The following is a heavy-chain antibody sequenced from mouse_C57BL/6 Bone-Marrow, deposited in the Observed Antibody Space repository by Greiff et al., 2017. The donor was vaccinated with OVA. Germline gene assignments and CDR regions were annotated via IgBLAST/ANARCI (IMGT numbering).Heavy chain of an antibody. Sequence: EVKLQESGPVLVKPGASVKMSCKASGYTFTDYYMNWVKQSHGKSLEWIGVINPYNGGTSYNQKFKGKATLTVDKSSSTAYLQLSSLTSEYTAVCYCTPRWFLRADWGQGTLVTVSA. CDR3: TPRWFLRAD. V-gene: IGHV1-19*01. CDR2: INPYNGGT. J-gene: IGHJ3*01. D-gene: IGHD2-3*01. CDR1: GYTFTDYY.